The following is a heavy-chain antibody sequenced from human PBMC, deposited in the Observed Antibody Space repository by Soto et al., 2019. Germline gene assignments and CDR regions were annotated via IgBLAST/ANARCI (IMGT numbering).Heavy chain of an antibody. CDR3: AHRVLRTVFALVTTTAIYFDF. CDR1: GFSLTTSGVG. CDR2: IYWDDDK. Sequence: QITLNESGPTQVKPRQTLTLTCTFSGFSLTTSGVGVGWIRQSPGKAPEWLALIYWDDDKGYSPSLKSRLTITKDTSKNQVVLTMADLDPADTATYYCAHRVLRTVFALVTTTAIYFDFWGQGTPVAVSS. J-gene: IGHJ4*02. V-gene: IGHV2-5*02. D-gene: IGHD3-3*01.